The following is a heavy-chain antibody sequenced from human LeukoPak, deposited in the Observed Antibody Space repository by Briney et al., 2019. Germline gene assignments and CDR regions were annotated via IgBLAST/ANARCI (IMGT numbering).Heavy chain of an antibody. CDR1: GFTFDDYA. CDR2: INWNGGST. V-gene: IGHV3-20*04. CDR3: ARDAHFGGVFDT. D-gene: IGHD2-21*01. Sequence: RSGGSLRLSCAASGFTFDDYAMSWVRQAPGKGLEWVSGINWNGGSTGYVDSVKGRFAISRDNAKNSLYLQMSSLRGEDTALYYCARDAHFGGVFDTWGQGTMVTVSS. J-gene: IGHJ3*02.